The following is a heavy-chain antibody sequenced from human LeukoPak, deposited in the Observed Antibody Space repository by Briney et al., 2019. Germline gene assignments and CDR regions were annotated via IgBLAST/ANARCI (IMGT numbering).Heavy chain of an antibody. V-gene: IGHV7-4-1*02. CDR2: INTNTGNP. CDR1: GYTFTSYA. D-gene: IGHD5-24*01. Sequence: GASVKVSCKASGYTFTSYAMNSVRQAPGQGLEWMGWINTNTGNPTYAQGFTGRFVFSLDTSVSTAYLQISSLKAEDTAVYYCASVEMATNANWFDPWGQGTLVTVSS. J-gene: IGHJ5*02. CDR3: ASVEMATNANWFDP.